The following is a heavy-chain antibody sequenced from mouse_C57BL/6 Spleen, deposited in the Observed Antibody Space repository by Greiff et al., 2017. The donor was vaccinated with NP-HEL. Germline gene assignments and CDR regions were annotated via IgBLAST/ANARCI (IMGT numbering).Heavy chain of an antibody. CDR2: TNPTNGRT. D-gene: IGHD1-1*01. Sequence: VQLQQSGAELVKAGASVKMSCKASGYTFTSYWMHWVKQRLGQGLEWFAETNPTNGRTYYNEKFKSKATLTVDKASSTAYMLLSGPTFEDSAVYYWARINKIVATYFDYWGQGTTLTVSS. CDR3: ARINKIVATYFDY. V-gene: IGHV1S81*02. CDR1: GYTFTSYW. J-gene: IGHJ2*01.